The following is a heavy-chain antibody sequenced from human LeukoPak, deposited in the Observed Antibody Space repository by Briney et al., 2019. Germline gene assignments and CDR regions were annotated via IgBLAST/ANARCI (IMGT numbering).Heavy chain of an antibody. CDR2: IYYSGST. CDR1: GGSISSYY. CDR3: ASPYHYGSGSWKPFDP. J-gene: IGHJ5*02. Sequence: SETLSLTCTVSGGSISSYYWSWIRQPAGKGLEWIGYIYYSGSTNYNPSLKSRVTISVDTSKNQFSLKLSSVTAADTAVYYCASPYHYGSGSWKPFDPWGQGTLVTVSS. D-gene: IGHD3-10*01. V-gene: IGHV4-59*12.